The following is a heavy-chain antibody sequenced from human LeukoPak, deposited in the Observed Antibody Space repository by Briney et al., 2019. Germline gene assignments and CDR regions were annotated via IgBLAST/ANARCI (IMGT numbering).Heavy chain of an antibody. CDR3: ARLPRSGDSCYHFDF. D-gene: IGHD2-15*01. Sequence: GESLKISCKGSGYSLNNYWIGWVRQMPGRGLEWMGIISPSDSNTRYSPSFQGQVTFSADNSIATAYLQWSSPKASDTAMYYCARLPRSGDSCYHFDFWGQGTLVTVSS. V-gene: IGHV5-51*01. CDR1: GYSLNNYW. J-gene: IGHJ4*02. CDR2: ISPSDSNT.